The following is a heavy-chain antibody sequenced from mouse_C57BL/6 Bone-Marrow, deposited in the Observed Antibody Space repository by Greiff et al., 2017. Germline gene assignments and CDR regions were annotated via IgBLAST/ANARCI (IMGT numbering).Heavy chain of an antibody. CDR2: IDPSDSYT. CDR3: ARLCD. CDR1: GYTFTSYW. Sequence: QVQLQQPGAELVKPGASVKLSCKASGYTFTSYWMQWVKQRPGQGLEWIGEIDPSDSYTNYTQKFKGKATLTVDTSSSTAYMQLSSLTSEDSAVYYCARLCDWGQGTTLTVSS. V-gene: IGHV1-50*01. J-gene: IGHJ2*01. D-gene: IGHD6-1*01.